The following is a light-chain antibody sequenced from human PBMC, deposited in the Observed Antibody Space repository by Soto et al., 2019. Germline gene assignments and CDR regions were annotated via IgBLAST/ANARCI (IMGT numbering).Light chain of an antibody. V-gene: IGLV1-44*01. CDR3: AAWDDSLNGYV. CDR2: SNN. Sequence: QSVLTQPPSASGTPGQRVTISCSGSSSNIGSNTVNWYQQLPGTAPKLLIYSNNQRPSGVPDRFSGSKSGTSASLAISGLQYEDEADYYCAAWDDSLNGYVFGNGKKVTV. CDR1: SSNIGSNT. J-gene: IGLJ1*01.